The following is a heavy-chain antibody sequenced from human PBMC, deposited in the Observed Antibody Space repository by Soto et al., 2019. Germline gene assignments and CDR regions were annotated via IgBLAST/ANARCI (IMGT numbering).Heavy chain of an antibody. V-gene: IGHV1-69*13. D-gene: IGHD4-17*01. CDR1: GGAFGRYS. J-gene: IGHJ4*02. Sequence: SVKVSCKASGGAFGRYSVSWVRQAPGQGLEWIGGVIPVFNTSNYSLKFQGRVAIFADLSTSTVFMELRSLRSEDTALYYCARGDEMTAVTIFEYWGQGTLVTVS. CDR2: VIPVFNTS. CDR3: ARGDEMTAVTIFEY.